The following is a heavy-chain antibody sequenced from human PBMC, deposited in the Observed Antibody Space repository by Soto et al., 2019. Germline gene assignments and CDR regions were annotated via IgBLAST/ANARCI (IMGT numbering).Heavy chain of an antibody. CDR1: GFTFSDYD. J-gene: IGHJ5*02. D-gene: IGHD3-22*01. Sequence: QVQLVESGGGLVKPGGSLRLSCAASGFTFSDYDMSWIRQAPGKGLEWLSYISGSSDNTNYADSVKGRFTISRDNAKKSLYLEMNILRAEDTAVYYCATITMMTWGQGTLVTVSP. V-gene: IGHV3-11*06. CDR2: ISGSSDNT. CDR3: ATITMMT.